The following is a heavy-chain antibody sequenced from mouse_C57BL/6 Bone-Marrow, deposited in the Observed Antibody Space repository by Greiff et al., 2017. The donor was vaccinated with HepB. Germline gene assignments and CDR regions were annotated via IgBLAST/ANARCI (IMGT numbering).Heavy chain of an antibody. Sequence: EVQRVESGGGLVQPGGSLKLSCAASGFTFSDYYMYWVRQTPEKRLEWVAYISNGGGSTYYPDTVKGRFTISRDNAKNTLYLQMSRLKSEDTAMYYCARQVYRANAMDYWGQGTSVTVSS. CDR1: GFTFSDYY. V-gene: IGHV5-12*01. CDR3: ARQVYRANAMDY. D-gene: IGHD1-3*01. J-gene: IGHJ4*01. CDR2: ISNGGGST.